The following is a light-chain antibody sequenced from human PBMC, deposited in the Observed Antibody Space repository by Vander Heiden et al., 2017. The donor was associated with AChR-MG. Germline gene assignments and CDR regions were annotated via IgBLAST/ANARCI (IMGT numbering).Light chain of an antibody. CDR3: AAWDDSLNGLYV. Sequence: QSVLTHPPSASATPGQRVTISCSGSSSNIGSNTVNVYHQLPGTAPKLLIYSNNQRPSGVPDRFSGSKSGTSASLAISGLQSEDEADYYCAAWDDSLNGLYVFGTGTKVTVL. CDR1: SSNIGSNT. J-gene: IGLJ1*01. CDR2: SNN. V-gene: IGLV1-44*01.